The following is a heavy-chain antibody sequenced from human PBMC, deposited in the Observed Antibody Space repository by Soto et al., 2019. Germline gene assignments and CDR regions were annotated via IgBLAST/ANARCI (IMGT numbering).Heavy chain of an antibody. V-gene: IGHV3-23*01. Sequence: EVQLSESGGGLVQPGGSLRLSCAASGFTFSRYGMSWVRQAPGKGLEWVSAISGSGDNTYYADSVKGRFTISRDSSNNTLFLQTNSLKADDTALYFCVKLRLELLYLDSWGLGALVIVSS. CDR1: GFTFSRYG. CDR3: VKLRLELLYLDS. J-gene: IGHJ4*02. CDR2: ISGSGDNT. D-gene: IGHD1-7*01.